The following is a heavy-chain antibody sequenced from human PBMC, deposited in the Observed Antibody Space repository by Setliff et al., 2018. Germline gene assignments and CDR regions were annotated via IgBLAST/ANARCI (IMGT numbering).Heavy chain of an antibody. V-gene: IGHV3-23*01. D-gene: IGHD3-3*01. J-gene: IGHJ4*02. CDR1: GITFTSYA. CDR2: VSVSGDNT. CDR3: AGQGPIFGSGLIPGFDQ. Sequence: GGSLRLSCVATGITFTSYAMSWVRQAPGKGLEWVSTVSVSGDNTYYTDSVKGRFTTSRDNSKNTVSLQMSSLRAEDTAIYFCAGQGPIFGSGLIPGFDQWGQGTMVTVSS.